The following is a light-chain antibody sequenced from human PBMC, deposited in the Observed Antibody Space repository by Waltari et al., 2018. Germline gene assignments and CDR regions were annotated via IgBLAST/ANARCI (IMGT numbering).Light chain of an antibody. CDR2: LGS. Sequence: LVLTQSPLSLPVTAGEPASISCRSSQSLLQSSGYNYLDWYLQKPGQSPQLLIYLGSTRASGVPDRFSGSGSGTDFTLKISRVEAEDVGIYYCMQALQDITFGQGTRLEIK. CDR3: MQALQDIT. V-gene: IGKV2-28*01. CDR1: QSLLQSSGYNY. J-gene: IGKJ5*01.